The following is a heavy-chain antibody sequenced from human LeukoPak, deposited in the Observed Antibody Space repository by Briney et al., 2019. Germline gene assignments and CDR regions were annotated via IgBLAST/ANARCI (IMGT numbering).Heavy chain of an antibody. Sequence: SETLSLTCTVNGGSFSDNSWSWIRQPPGKGLEWIGEINHSGSTNYNPSLKSRVTISVDTSKNQFSLKLSSVTAADTAVYYCARLDAFDIWGQGTMVTVSS. CDR1: GGSFSDNS. J-gene: IGHJ3*02. V-gene: IGHV4-34*01. CDR2: INHSGST. CDR3: ARLDAFDI.